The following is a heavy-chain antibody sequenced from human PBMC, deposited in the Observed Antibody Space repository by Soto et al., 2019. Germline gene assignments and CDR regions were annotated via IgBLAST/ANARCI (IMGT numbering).Heavy chain of an antibody. J-gene: IGHJ4*02. CDR1: EFTFSTYA. D-gene: IGHD2-2*02. Sequence: EVQLLESGGGLVQPGGSLRLSCVASEFTFSTYAMSWVRQAPGKGLEWVSTISVSGGSTYYADSVKGRFTISRDSSNDTLFLQMNSLRAEDTVVYFCAGVVCSSSSCYRRGFVFLGQGTLVSVCS. V-gene: IGHV3-23*01. CDR2: ISVSGGST. CDR3: AGVVCSSSSCYRRGFVF.